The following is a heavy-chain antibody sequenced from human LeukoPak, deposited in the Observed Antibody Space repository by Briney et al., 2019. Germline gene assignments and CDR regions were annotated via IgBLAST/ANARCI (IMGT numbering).Heavy chain of an antibody. CDR1: GFTFSSYS. CDR2: ISSSGSTI. V-gene: IGHV3-48*01. J-gene: IGHJ4*02. CDR3: AKDRSDGYISTAIAY. D-gene: IGHD6-13*01. Sequence: GGSLRLSCAASGFTFSSYSMNWVRQAPGKGLEWVSYISSSGSTIYYTDSVKGRFTISRDNAKNSLYLQMNSLRAEDTAVYYCAKDRSDGYISTAIAYWGQGTLVTVSS.